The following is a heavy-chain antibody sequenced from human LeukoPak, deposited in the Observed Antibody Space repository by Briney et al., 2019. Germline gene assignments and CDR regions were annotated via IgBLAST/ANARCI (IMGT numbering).Heavy chain of an antibody. Sequence: ASVKVSCKASGYTFASYAMNWVRQAPGQGLEWMGWISAYNGNTNYAQKLQGRVTMTTDTSTSTAYMELRSLRSDDTAVYYCARYDYGDYVVYWGQGTLVTVSS. CDR3: ARYDYGDYVVY. D-gene: IGHD4-17*01. CDR1: GYTFASYA. CDR2: ISAYNGNT. V-gene: IGHV1-18*01. J-gene: IGHJ4*02.